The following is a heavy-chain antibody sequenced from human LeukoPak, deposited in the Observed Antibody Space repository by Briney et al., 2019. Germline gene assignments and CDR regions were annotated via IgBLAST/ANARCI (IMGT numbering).Heavy chain of an antibody. V-gene: IGHV4-59*01. Sequence: SETLSLTCTVSGVSISRTYWSWIRQPPGKGLEWVGDIYFSGSTYYKPSLRSRVTISIDTSNNQFFLKLASVLDTNTPMYYYTGALQCTGTGYYYLAVWGKGTMVTVSS. CDR2: IYFSGST. J-gene: IGHJ6*03. CDR1: GVSISRTY. D-gene: IGHD2-8*02. CDR3: TGALQCTGTGYYYLAV.